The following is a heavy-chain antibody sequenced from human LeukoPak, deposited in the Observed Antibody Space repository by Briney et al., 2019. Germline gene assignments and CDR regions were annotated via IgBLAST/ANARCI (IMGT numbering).Heavy chain of an antibody. CDR3: ARYEVGSSWAKAFDI. J-gene: IGHJ3*02. CDR1: NDSIKDYY. CDR2: ISNSGST. V-gene: IGHV4-59*01. Sequence: SETLSLTCTVSNDSIKDYYWNWIRQPPGKGLEWIGFISNSGSTNYNPSLNSRVTISIDTSTRQFSLKLSSVTAADTAVYYCARYEVGSSWAKAFDIWGQGTMVTVSS. D-gene: IGHD6-13*01.